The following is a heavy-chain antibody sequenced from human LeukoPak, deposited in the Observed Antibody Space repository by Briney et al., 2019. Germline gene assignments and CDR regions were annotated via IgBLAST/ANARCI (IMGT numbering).Heavy chain of an antibody. J-gene: IGHJ3*01. D-gene: IGHD1-1*01. Sequence: GGSLRLSCAASGFTFSKYRMHWVRQPPGKGLKWVSRMNVDGSATNYADSVKGRFTISRDNAKNTLYLQMNSLSDEDTALYYCASLKAGTTGATSFDFWGQGTMVHVYS. CDR2: MNVDGSAT. CDR1: GFTFSKYR. V-gene: IGHV3-74*01. CDR3: ASLKAGTTGATSFDF.